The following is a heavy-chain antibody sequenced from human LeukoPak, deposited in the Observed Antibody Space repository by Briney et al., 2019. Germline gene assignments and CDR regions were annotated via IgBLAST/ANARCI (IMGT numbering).Heavy chain of an antibody. CDR3: ARGLGSYYPRGVDV. CDR2: ISSSSSTI. V-gene: IGHV3-48*04. D-gene: IGHD3-10*01. Sequence: PGGSLRLSCAASGFTFSSYSMNWVRQAPGKGPEWVSYISSSSSTIYYADSVKGRFTVSRDNAKNSLYLQMNSLRVEDTAVYYCARGLGSYYPRGVDVWGQGTTVTVSS. CDR1: GFTFSSYS. J-gene: IGHJ6*02.